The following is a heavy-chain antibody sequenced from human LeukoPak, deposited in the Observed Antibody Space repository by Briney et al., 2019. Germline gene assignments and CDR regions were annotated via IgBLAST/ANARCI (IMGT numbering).Heavy chain of an antibody. CDR2: IYYSGSN. CDR3: ARQWFGESGGFDY. V-gene: IGHV4-31*03. D-gene: IGHD3-10*01. J-gene: IGHJ4*02. Sequence: SETLSLTCTVSGGSISSGGYYWSWIRQHPGKGLEWIRYIYYSGSNYYNPSLKSRVTIAVDTSKNQFSLKLSSVTAADTAVYYCARQWFGESGGFDYWGQGTLVTVSS. CDR1: GGSISSGGYY.